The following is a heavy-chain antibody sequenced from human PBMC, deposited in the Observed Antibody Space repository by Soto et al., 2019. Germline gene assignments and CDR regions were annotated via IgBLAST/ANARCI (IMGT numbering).Heavy chain of an antibody. CDR1: GGSFSGYY. D-gene: IGHD3-3*01. CDR3: ARGGRITIWAITRYYYYGMDV. V-gene: IGHV4-34*01. CDR2: INHSGST. Sequence: SETLSLTCAVYGGSFSGYYWSWIRQPPGKGLEWIGEINHSGSTNYNPSLKSRVTISVDTSKNQFSLKLSSVTAADTAVYYCARGGRITIWAITRYYYYGMDVWGQGTTVTVSS. J-gene: IGHJ6*02.